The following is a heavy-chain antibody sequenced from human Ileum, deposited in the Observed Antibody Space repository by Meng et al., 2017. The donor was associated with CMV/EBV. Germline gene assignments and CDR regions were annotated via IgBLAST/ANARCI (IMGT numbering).Heavy chain of an antibody. J-gene: IGHJ5*01. CDR1: GGSTNTFY. CDR3: ARGRWCENGVCTEDHNYFGP. CDR2: VYYTGNT. D-gene: IGHD2-8*01. Sequence: SETLSLTCTVSGGSTNTFYWSWIRQPPGKGLEFIGNVYYTGNTNYNPSLKSRVTMSVDTSKRQVSLKLTSMSAADTAVYYCARGRWCENGVCTEDHNYFGPWGQGTRVTISS. V-gene: IGHV4-59*01.